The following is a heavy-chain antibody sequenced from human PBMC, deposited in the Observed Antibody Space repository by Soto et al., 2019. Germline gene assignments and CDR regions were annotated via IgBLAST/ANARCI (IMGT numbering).Heavy chain of an antibody. CDR1: GSSLSPYW. Sequence: GGSLRLSCAASGSSLSPYWMHWVRQAPGRGLEWVSRLSSDGFGAAYADSVKGRFFISRDIARKTLFLQMHSMRADDTDVYYFARDLGGPDYWGRGTSVTVSA. CDR2: LSSDGFGA. CDR3: ARDLGGPDY. D-gene: IGHD3-16*01. V-gene: IGHV3-74*03. J-gene: IGHJ4*02.